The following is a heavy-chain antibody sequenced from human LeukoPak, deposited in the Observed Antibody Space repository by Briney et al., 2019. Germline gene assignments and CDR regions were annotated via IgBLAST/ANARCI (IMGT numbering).Heavy chain of an antibody. CDR1: GYTFTNYW. CDR3: ARQGARMFDY. CDR2: IYPGDSNT. V-gene: IGHV5-51*01. D-gene: IGHD1-26*01. J-gene: IGHJ4*02. Sequence: GESLKISCQGFGYTFTNYWIGWVRQTPGKGLEWVGFIYPGDSNTKFNPSFQGQVTISADKSINTAYLQWRSLKASDSAMYYCARQGARMFDYWGQGTLVTVSS.